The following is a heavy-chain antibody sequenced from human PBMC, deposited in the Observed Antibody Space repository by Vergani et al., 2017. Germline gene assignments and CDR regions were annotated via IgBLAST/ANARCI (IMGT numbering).Heavy chain of an antibody. CDR3: ARGTYYYDSSGYYYPDYYYYGMDV. V-gene: IGHV1-69*06. J-gene: IGHJ6*02. CDR1: GGTFSSYA. Sequence: QVQLVQSGAEVKKPGSSVKVSCKASGGTFSSYAISWVRQAPGQGLEWMGGIIPIFGTANYAQKFQGRVTITADKSTSTSYRELSSLRSEDTAVYYCARGTYYYDSSGYYYPDYYYYGMDVWGQGTTVTVSS. D-gene: IGHD3-22*01. CDR2: IIPIFGTA.